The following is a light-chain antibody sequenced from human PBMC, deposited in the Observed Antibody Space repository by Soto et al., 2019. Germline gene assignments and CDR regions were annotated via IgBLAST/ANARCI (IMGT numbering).Light chain of an antibody. J-gene: IGKJ1*01. Sequence: IVLPPTTGTLSLSQGESASLSCMASQRVGSNYLAWYQQNPGQPPRLLIHGASSRATGIPDRFSGSGSGTDFTLTISRLEPEDFPVYYCQQYCSSGTFGQGTKVDIK. CDR3: QQYCSSGT. CDR1: QRVGSNY. CDR2: GAS. V-gene: IGKV3-20*01.